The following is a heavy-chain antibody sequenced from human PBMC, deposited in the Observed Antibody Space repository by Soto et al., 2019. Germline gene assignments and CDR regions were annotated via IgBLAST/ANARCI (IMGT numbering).Heavy chain of an antibody. Sequence: QVQLQESGPGLARPAETLSLTCTVSGASIRSSYWSWIRQPPGKGLEWLGYIYYLGSANYNPSLESRITISLDSSKNQMSLSLTSVTTADTAVYYRAKVRWQLGSIYQFSGMDVWGQGAPVAVAS. CDR1: GASIRSSY. CDR2: IYYLGSA. CDR3: AKVRWQLGSIYQFSGMDV. V-gene: IGHV4-59*01. D-gene: IGHD6-6*01. J-gene: IGHJ6*02.